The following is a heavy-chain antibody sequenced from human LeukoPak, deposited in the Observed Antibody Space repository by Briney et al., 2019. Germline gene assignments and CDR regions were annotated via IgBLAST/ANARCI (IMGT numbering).Heavy chain of an antibody. Sequence: GGSLRLSCAASGFTFSSYAMSWVRQAPGKGLEWVSAISGSGGSTYYADSVRGRFTISRDNSKNTLYLQMNSLRAEDTAVYYCARCNGGDCYSMGYWGQGTLVTVSS. J-gene: IGHJ4*02. CDR1: GFTFSSYA. D-gene: IGHD2-21*02. CDR3: ARCNGGDCYSMGY. CDR2: ISGSGGST. V-gene: IGHV3-23*01.